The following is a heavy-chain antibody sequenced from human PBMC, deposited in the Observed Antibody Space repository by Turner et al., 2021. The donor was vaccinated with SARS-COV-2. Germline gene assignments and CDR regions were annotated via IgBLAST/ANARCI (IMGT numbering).Heavy chain of an antibody. Sequence: QVQLVESGGGVVQPGRSLRLSCAASGFTFSSYGMHWVRQAPGKGLEWVAVISYDGSNKFYADSVKGRFTISRDNSKNTLYLQMNSLRAEDTAVYYCARGGGYGAAFDYWGQGTLVTVSS. D-gene: IGHD5-12*01. J-gene: IGHJ4*02. CDR3: ARGGGYGAAFDY. CDR2: ISYDGSNK. CDR1: GFTFSSYG. V-gene: IGHV3-30*19.